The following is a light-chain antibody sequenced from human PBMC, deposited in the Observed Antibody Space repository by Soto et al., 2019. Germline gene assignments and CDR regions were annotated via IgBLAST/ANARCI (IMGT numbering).Light chain of an antibody. J-gene: IGKJ1*01. Sequence: EIVMTQSPATLSLSPGGRATFSCRASQSISDTLASYHQKPGQAPSILIYSTSRRATGFPARFSGRGSGTDFTLASSSLQSEDFAVYYCQQYDNWPWTFGQGPKV. CDR1: QSISDT. CDR2: STS. CDR3: QQYDNWPWT. V-gene: IGKV3-15*01.